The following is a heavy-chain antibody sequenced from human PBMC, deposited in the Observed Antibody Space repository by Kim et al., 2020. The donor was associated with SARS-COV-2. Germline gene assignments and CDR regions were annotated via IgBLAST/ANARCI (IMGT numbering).Heavy chain of an antibody. CDR2: IWSDGTYK. CDR3: ARAPQGTYYYPYNMDV. Sequence: GGSLRLSCATSGFTFTSFGMHWLRQTPGRGLEWLALIWSDGTYKYYADSLKGRFTISRDTSQNTVYLHMNALRAEDTAIYFCARAPQGTYYYPYNMDVWGQGTTVTVSS. V-gene: IGHV3-33*01. CDR1: GFTFTSFG. J-gene: IGHJ6*02. D-gene: IGHD1-1*01.